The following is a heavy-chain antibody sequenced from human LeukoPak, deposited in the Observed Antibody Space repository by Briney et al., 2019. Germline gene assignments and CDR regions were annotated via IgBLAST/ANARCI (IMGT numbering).Heavy chain of an antibody. Sequence: SETLSLTCTVAGDSIGRYFWSWIRQSPTKGGEWRGYTHFSGSTNYNPSLKSGVNISVATSKKKFSLKLTSVTAADTADYFCARDTGDYPYYFDYWGQGILVTVSS. D-gene: IGHD3-9*01. J-gene: IGHJ4*02. CDR1: GDSIGRYF. CDR2: THFSGST. V-gene: IGHV4-59*01. CDR3: ARDTGDYPYYFDY.